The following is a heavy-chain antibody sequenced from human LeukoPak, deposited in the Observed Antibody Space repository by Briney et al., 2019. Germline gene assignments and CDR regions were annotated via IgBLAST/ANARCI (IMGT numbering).Heavy chain of an antibody. V-gene: IGHV3-74*01. Sequence: PGGSLRLSCAASGFRFSSYWMHWVRQAPGKGLVWVSRIDSYGSGTTYADSVKGRFTISRDNAKNTLYLQMNSLSAEDTAIYYCVRDGDGDYPVDSWGQETMVTVSS. D-gene: IGHD4-17*01. CDR2: IDSYGSGT. CDR3: VRDGDGDYPVDS. CDR1: GFRFSSYW. J-gene: IGHJ4*02.